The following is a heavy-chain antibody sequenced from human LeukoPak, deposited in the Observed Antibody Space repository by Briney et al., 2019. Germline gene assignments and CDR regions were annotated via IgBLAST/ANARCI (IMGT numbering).Heavy chain of an antibody. CDR3: AINHRDGYSELGY. CDR1: GFTFDDYG. D-gene: IGHD5-24*01. J-gene: IGHJ4*02. V-gene: IGHV3-20*04. CDR2: INWNGGST. Sequence: GGSLRLSCAASGFTFDDYGMSWVRQAPGKGLEWVSGINWNGGSTGYADSVKGRFTISRDNAKNSLYLQMNSLRAEDTAVYYCAINHRDGYSELGYWGQGTLVTVSS.